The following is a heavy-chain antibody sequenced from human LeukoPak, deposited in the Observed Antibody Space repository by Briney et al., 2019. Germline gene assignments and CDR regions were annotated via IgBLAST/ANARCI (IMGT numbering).Heavy chain of an antibody. Sequence: ASVKVSCKASGYTFTGYYMHWVRQAPGQGLEWMGWINPNSGGTNYAQKFQGRVTMTRDTSTSTVYMELSSLRSEDTAVYYCARDGYSSSCFDPWGQGTLVTVSS. D-gene: IGHD6-13*01. CDR1: GYTFTGYY. V-gene: IGHV1-2*02. CDR3: ARDGYSSSCFDP. CDR2: INPNSGGT. J-gene: IGHJ5*02.